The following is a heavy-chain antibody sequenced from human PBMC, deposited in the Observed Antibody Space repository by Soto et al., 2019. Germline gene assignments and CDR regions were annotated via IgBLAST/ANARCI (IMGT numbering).Heavy chain of an antibody. CDR1: GFTLYHYG. CDR2: IRGGGSTT. J-gene: IGHJ4*02. D-gene: IGHD6-19*01. CDR3: LARRDVYNLV. V-gene: IGHV3-23*01. Sequence: EVQLLESGGGLVQPGGSLRLSCAASGFTLYHYGLSWVRQAPGGALEWVSAIRGGGSTTFYADSVKGRFTISRASTKTTLYLHLSSLRDEDRVVDYCLARRDVYNLVWGQGTLVTVSS.